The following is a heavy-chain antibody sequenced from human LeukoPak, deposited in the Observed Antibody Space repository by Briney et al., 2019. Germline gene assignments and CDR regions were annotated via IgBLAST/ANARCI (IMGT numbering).Heavy chain of an antibody. CDR2: MNPNSGNT. Sequence: ASVKVSFTASGYTFTSYDINWVRQAPGQGLEWMGWMNPNSGNTDYAQKFQGRVTMTRNTSISTAYMELSSLRSEDTAVYYCARATPVRYFDPTAHAFDIWGQGTMVTVSS. CDR1: GYTFTSYD. D-gene: IGHD3-9*01. V-gene: IGHV1-8*01. CDR3: ARATPVRYFDPTAHAFDI. J-gene: IGHJ3*02.